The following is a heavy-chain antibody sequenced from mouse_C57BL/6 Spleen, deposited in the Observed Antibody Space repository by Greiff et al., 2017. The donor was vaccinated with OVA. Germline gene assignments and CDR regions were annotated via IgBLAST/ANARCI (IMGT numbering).Heavy chain of an antibody. Sequence: EVKLVESGGGLVKPGGSLKLSCAASGFTFSSYAMSWVRQTPEKRLEWVATISDGGSYTYYPDNVKGRFTISRDNAKNNLYLQMSHLKSEDTAMYYCARDPGTGPGAMDYWGQGTSVTVSS. CDR1: GFTFSSYA. CDR2: ISDGGSYT. V-gene: IGHV5-4*03. D-gene: IGHD4-1*01. J-gene: IGHJ4*01. CDR3: ARDPGTGPGAMDY.